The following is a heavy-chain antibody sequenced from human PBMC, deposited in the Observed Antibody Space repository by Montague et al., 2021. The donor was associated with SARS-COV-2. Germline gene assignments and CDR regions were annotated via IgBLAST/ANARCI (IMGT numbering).Heavy chain of an antibody. D-gene: IGHD4-11*01. J-gene: IGHJ5*02. CDR2: IHHSGNT. CDR1: GRSISTYHY. CDR3: ASQVASLDYIDP. Sequence: SETLSLTCTVSGRSISTYHYCGWIRHPPGKGLEWIGSIHHSGNTYYNPSLKSRLTITIDTSKNQFSLQLTSLTAADTAVYYCASQVASLDYIDPWGQGTLVTVSS. V-gene: IGHV4-38-2*02.